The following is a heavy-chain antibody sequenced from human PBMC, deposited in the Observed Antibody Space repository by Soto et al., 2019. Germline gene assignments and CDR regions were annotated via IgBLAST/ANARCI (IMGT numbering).Heavy chain of an antibody. J-gene: IGHJ5*02. V-gene: IGHV3-66*01. CDR3: ARESVIGEGSPDP. CDR1: GFTVSSNY. Sequence: VQLVESGGGLVQPGGSLRLSCAASGFTVSSNYMSWVRQAPGKGLEWVSVIYSGGSTYYADSVKGRFTISRDNSKNTLYLQMNSLRAEDTAVYYCARESVIGEGSPDPWGQGTLVTVSS. CDR2: IYSGGST. D-gene: IGHD3-22*01.